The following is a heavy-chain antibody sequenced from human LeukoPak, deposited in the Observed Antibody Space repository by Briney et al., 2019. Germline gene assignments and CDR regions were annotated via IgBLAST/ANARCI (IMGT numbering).Heavy chain of an antibody. J-gene: IGHJ3*02. Sequence: ASVKVSCKASGYTFTSYFLHWVRQAPGQGPEWIGVINPSGGSPSYAQKLEGRVMMTRDTSTSTVYMELTSLRSEDTAEYYCARASVTRGDAFDIWGQGTTVTVRS. D-gene: IGHD1-1*01. CDR2: INPSGGSP. CDR1: GYTFTSYF. V-gene: IGHV1-46*04. CDR3: ARASVTRGDAFDI.